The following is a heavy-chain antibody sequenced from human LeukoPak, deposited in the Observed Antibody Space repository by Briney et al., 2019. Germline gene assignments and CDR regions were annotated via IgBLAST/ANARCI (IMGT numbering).Heavy chain of an antibody. CDR1: GGSFSGYY. D-gene: IGHD3-3*01. Sequence: SETLSLTCAVYGGSFSGYYWSWIRQPPGKGLEWIGEINHSGSTNYNPSLRSRVTISVDTSKNQFSLKLSSVTAADTAVYYCARHVGSGSGLGYWGQGTLVTVSS. J-gene: IGHJ4*02. CDR2: INHSGST. V-gene: IGHV4-34*01. CDR3: ARHVGSGSGLGY.